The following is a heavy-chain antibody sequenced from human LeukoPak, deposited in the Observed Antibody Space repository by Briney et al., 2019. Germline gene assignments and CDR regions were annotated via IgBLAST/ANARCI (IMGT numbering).Heavy chain of an antibody. CDR3: ARGIAVAGIDY. D-gene: IGHD6-19*01. CDR2: INPNSGAT. CDR1: GYTFTGYY. V-gene: IGHV1-2*02. J-gene: IGHJ4*02. Sequence: ASVKVSCKAPGYTFTGYYLHWVRQAPGQGLEWMGWINPNSGATNYAQKFQGRVTMTRDTSISTAYMELSSLRFDDTAVYYCARGIAVAGIDYWGQGTLVTVSS.